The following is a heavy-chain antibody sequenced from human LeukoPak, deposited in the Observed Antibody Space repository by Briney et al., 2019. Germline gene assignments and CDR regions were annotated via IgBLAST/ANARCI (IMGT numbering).Heavy chain of an antibody. D-gene: IGHD5-18*01. J-gene: IGHJ3*02. V-gene: IGHV4-34*01. Sequence: SSETLSLTCAVYGGSFSGYYWSWIRQPPGKGLEWIGEINHSGSTNYNPSLKSRVTISVDTSKNQFSLKLSSVTAADTAVYYCASRPRGYSYGLSAFDIWGRGTMVTVSS. CDR1: GGSFSGYY. CDR2: INHSGST. CDR3: ASRPRGYSYGLSAFDI.